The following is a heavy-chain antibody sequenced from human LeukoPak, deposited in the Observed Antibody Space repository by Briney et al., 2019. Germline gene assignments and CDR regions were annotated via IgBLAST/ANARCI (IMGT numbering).Heavy chain of an antibody. D-gene: IGHD3-10*02. CDR1: GFTYSNYA. CDR2: ITGSGEYT. J-gene: IGHJ4*02. Sequence: PGGSLRLSCEASGFTYSNYAMNWVRQAPGKGLEWVSAITGSGEYTYYADSVKGRFTISRDNSKNTLYLQMSSLRAEDTAVYYCAQDWGSEYYYYVNDRLKRYFDYWGQGTLVTVSS. V-gene: IGHV3-23*01. CDR3: AQDWGSEYYYYVNDRLKRYFDY.